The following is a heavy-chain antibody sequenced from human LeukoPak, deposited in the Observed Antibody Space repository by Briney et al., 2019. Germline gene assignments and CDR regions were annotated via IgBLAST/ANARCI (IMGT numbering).Heavy chain of an antibody. CDR2: INSDGSRP. D-gene: IGHD1/OR15-1a*01. J-gene: IGHJ4*02. CDR1: GFTFSSYW. CDR3: ARDFSYWSKDFFDY. V-gene: IGHV3-74*01. Sequence: GGSLRLSCAASGFTFSSYWMHWVRHAPGKGLVWVSHINSDGSRPSYADSVKGRFTISRDNAKNSLYLQMNSLRAEDTAVYYCARDFSYWSKDFFDYWGQGTLVTVSX.